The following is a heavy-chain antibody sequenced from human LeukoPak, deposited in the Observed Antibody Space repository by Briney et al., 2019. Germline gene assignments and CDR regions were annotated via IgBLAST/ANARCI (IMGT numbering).Heavy chain of an antibody. CDR1: GFTFSDYY. D-gene: IGHD3-22*01. CDR3: AKGYYYDSSGYYPPDY. CDR2: ISSSGSTI. Sequence: GGSLRLSCAASGFTFSDYYMSWIRQAPGKGLEWVSYISSSGSTIYYADSVKGRFTISRDNAKNSLYLQMNSLRAEDTAVYYCAKGYYYDSSGYYPPDYWGQGTLVTVSS. J-gene: IGHJ4*02. V-gene: IGHV3-11*04.